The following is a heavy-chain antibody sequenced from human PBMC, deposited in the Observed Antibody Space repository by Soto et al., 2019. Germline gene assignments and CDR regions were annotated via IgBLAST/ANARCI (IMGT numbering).Heavy chain of an antibody. CDR2: ISYDGSDK. J-gene: IGHJ4*02. V-gene: IGHV3-30*03. D-gene: IGHD3-3*01. Sequence: QLQLVESGGGVVQPGRSLRLSCAASGFTFSDYGMHWVRQAPGTGLEWVAVISYDGSDKYYADSVKGRFTISRDNSKNRLYLQMNSLRAEDTAVYYCATMERRFDYWGQGTLVTVSS. CDR1: GFTFSDYG. CDR3: ATMERRFDY.